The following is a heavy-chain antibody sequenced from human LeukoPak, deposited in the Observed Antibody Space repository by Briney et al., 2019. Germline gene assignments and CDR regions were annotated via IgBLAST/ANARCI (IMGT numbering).Heavy chain of an antibody. CDR3: ATSTLG. D-gene: IGHD2-2*01. CDR2: IKQDGSEK. Sequence: GGSLRLSCAASGFTFSSYWMSWVRPAPAKGVEWVANIKQDGSEKYYVDSMKGRFTISRDNAKNSLYLQMNSLRAEDTAEYYCATSTLGWGQGTLVTVSS. V-gene: IGHV3-7*01. CDR1: GFTFSSYW. J-gene: IGHJ4*02.